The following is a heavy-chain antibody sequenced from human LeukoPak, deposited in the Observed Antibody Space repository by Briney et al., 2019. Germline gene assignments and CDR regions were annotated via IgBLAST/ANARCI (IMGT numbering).Heavy chain of an antibody. CDR3: AKDRSSVYLYYFDY. D-gene: IGHD2/OR15-2a*01. CDR2: ISGSGGST. V-gene: IGHV3-23*01. Sequence: GGSLRLSCAASGFTFDDYAMHWVRQAPGKGLEWVSAISGSGGSTYYADSVKGRFTISRDNSKNTLYLQMNSLRAEDTAVYYCAKDRSSVYLYYFDYWGQGTLVTVSS. J-gene: IGHJ4*02. CDR1: GFTFDDYA.